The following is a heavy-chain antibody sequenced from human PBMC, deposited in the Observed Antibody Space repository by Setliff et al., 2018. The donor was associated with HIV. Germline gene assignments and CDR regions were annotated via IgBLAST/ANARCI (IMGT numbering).Heavy chain of an antibody. CDR3: ARGSCSGCYLSDY. CDR2: INAGDDNT. Sequence: GASVKVSCKAFGYTFSTNAIHWVRQAPGQRLEWMGYINAGDDNTRYSEKFQGRVTITRDTSANTAYMELSSLRSEDTAVYYCARGSCSGCYLSDYWGLGTLVTRLL. J-gene: IGHJ4*02. V-gene: IGHV1-3*01. CDR1: GYTFSTNA. D-gene: IGHD6-19*01.